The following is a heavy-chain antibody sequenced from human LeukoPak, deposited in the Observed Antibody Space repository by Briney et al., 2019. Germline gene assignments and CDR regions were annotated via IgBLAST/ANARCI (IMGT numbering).Heavy chain of an antibody. D-gene: IGHD3-9*01. CDR3: ARGFDWLSLDYYYYYDMDV. Sequence: ASVKVSCKASGYTFTSYGISWVRQAPGQGLEWMGWISAYNGNTNYAQKLQGRVTMTTDTSTSTAYMELRSLRSDDTAVYYCARGFDWLSLDYYYYYDMDVWGQGTTVTVSS. CDR2: ISAYNGNT. V-gene: IGHV1-18*01. J-gene: IGHJ6*02. CDR1: GYTFTSYG.